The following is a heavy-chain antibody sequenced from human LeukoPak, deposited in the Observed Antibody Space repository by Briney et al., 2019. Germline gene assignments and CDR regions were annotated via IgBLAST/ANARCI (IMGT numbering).Heavy chain of an antibody. CDR2: ISSSSSYI. D-gene: IGHD2-21*01. V-gene: IGHV3-21*01. CDR3: ARSGHIADHNYYYYMDV. CDR1: GFTFSNYS. J-gene: IGHJ6*03. Sequence: GGSLRLSCAASGFTFSNYSMNWVRQAPGKGLEWVSSISSSSSYIYYADSVKGRFTISRDNAKNSLYLQMNSLRAEDTAVYYCARSGHIADHNYYYYMDVWGKGTTVTISS.